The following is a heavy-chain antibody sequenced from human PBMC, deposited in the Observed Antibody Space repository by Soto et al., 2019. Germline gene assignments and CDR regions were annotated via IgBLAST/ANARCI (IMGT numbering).Heavy chain of an antibody. CDR1: GGSISSGDYY. Sequence: SETLSLTCTVSGGSISSGDYYWSWIRQSPGKGLEWIGYIYYSGSTYYNPALKSRLIISADTSKNQFSLKLSSVTAADTAIYYCARAHGDTHHSSGMDVWGQGATVTVS. J-gene: IGHJ6*02. CDR3: ARAHGDTHHSSGMDV. D-gene: IGHD5-18*01. V-gene: IGHV4-30-4*01. CDR2: IYYSGST.